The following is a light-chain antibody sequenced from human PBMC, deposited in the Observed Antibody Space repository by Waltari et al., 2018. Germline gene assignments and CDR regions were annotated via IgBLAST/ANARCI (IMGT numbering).Light chain of an antibody. Sequence: EIVMTQSAATLSVFPGEGATLPCRASQRIRSNLAGYQQKPGQAPRLLIYGASTSATGIPARLSGSGSGTEFTLTISSLLSEDVAVYFCQQYDNWLGTFGQGTKVEIK. CDR2: GAS. CDR1: QRIRSN. CDR3: QQYDNWLGT. V-gene: IGKV3-15*01. J-gene: IGKJ1*01.